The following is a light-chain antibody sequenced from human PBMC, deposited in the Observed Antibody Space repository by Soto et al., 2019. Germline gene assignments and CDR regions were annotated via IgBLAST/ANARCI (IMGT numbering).Light chain of an antibody. CDR1: QSVRSSY. CDR2: GAS. CDR3: HQYGDSPQT. Sequence: EIVLTQSPRTQSLSPGQRATLSCRASQSVRSSYLAWYQQKPGQAPRLLIYGASTRATGIPDRFSGGGSGTDFTLTISRLEPEDFAVYFCHQYGDSPQTFGQGTKVDIK. V-gene: IGKV3-20*01. J-gene: IGKJ1*01.